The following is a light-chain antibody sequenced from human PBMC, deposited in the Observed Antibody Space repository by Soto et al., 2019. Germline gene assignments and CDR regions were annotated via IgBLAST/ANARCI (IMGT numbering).Light chain of an antibody. CDR2: GAS. CDR1: KSVSSN. J-gene: IGKJ2*02. V-gene: IGKV3-15*01. Sequence: EIVMTQSPATLSVSPGDRATLSCRASKSVSSNLAWYQQKPGQAPRLLIYGASTRATGIPARLSGSGSGTEFTLTISSLQSEAFAVYYCQQYNNWPPWTFGQGTKLEIK. CDR3: QQYNNWPPWT.